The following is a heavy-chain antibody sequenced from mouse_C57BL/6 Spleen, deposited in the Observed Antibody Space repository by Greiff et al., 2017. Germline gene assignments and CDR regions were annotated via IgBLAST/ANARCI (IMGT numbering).Heavy chain of an antibody. J-gene: IGHJ3*01. CDR2: INPSTGGT. D-gene: IGHD2-4*01. V-gene: IGHV1-42*01. CDR3: ASHDYDVAY. CDR1: GYSFTGYY. Sequence: EVQLQQSGPELVKPGASVKISCKASGYSFTGYYMNWVKQSPEKSLEWIGEINPSTGGTTYNQKFKAKATLTVDKSSSTAYMQLKSLTSEDSAVYYCASHDYDVAYWGQGTLVTVSA.